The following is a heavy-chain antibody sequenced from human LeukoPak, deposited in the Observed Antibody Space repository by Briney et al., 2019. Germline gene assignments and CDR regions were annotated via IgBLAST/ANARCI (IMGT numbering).Heavy chain of an antibody. J-gene: IGHJ4*02. CDR3: ASYLYWWSDLGY. V-gene: IGHV3-11*04. Sequence: GGSLRLSCAASGFTFSNYHMSWIRQAPGKGLEWVSYISSGGTTMYYADSVKGRFTISRDNAKNSLYLQMNSLRVEDTAVYYCASYLYWWSDLGYWGQGTLVTVSS. CDR2: ISSGGTTM. D-gene: IGHD2-8*02. CDR1: GFTFSNYH.